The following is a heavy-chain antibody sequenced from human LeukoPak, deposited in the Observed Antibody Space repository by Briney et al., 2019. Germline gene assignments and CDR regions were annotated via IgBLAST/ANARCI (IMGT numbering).Heavy chain of an antibody. CDR2: INSDGSST. V-gene: IGHV3-74*01. J-gene: IGHJ4*02. CDR3: ARESYDFSLGFDY. Sequence: PGGSLRLSCAESGFTFNRNWMHWVRQAPGKGLVWVSRINSDGSSTSYADSVKGRFTISRDNAKNTLYLQMNSLRAEDTAVYYCARESYDFSLGFDYWGQGTLVTVSS. CDR1: GFTFNRNW. D-gene: IGHD3-3*01.